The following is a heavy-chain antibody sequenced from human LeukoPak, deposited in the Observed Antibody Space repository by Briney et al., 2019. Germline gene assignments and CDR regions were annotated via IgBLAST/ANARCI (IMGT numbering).Heavy chain of an antibody. CDR3: ASGTSVTTLDY. CDR2: IYSSGST. J-gene: IGHJ4*02. Sequence: GGSLRLSCAASGFSVSSNYMSWVRQAPGKGLTWVSVIYSSGSTYYADSVKGRFAISRDDSKNTLRLQMDSLRAEDTAVYYCASGTSVTTLDYWGQGTLVTVSS. V-gene: IGHV3-53*01. CDR1: GFSVSSNY. D-gene: IGHD4-17*01.